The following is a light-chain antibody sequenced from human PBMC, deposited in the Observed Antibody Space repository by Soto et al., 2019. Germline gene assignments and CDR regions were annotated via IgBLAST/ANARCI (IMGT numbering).Light chain of an antibody. V-gene: IGKV1-39*01. CDR2: AAS. Sequence: DIQGTQSPCALSVSVGDTVTITCRASQRISTFLNWYQQKPGKAPKLLIYAASSLQSGVPSRFSGSGSETDFTLTISSLQPEDFATYSCQQSYSTTWTFGQGTKVDIK. CDR1: QRISTF. CDR3: QQSYSTTWT. J-gene: IGKJ1*01.